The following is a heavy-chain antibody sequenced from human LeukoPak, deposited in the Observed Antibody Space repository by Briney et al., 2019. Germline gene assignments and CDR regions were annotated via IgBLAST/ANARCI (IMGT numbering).Heavy chain of an antibody. Sequence: GGSLRLSCTASGFTFGDCAMSWVRQAPGKGLEWVGFIRSKAYGGTTEYAASVEGRFTISRDDSKSIAYLQMNSLKTEDTAVYYCTRSDVLGDYTSYYYYYYMDVWGKGTTVTVSS. CDR3: TRSDVLGDYTSYYYYYYMDV. CDR2: IRSKAYGGTT. J-gene: IGHJ6*03. D-gene: IGHD4-11*01. V-gene: IGHV3-49*04. CDR1: GFTFGDCA.